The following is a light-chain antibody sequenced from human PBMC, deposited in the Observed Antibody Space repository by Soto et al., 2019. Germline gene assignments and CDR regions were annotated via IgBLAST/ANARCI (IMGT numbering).Light chain of an antibody. V-gene: IGKV1-39*01. CDR3: QPSYSTLRT. J-gene: IGKJ1*01. CDR2: AAS. CDR1: QSISSY. Sequence: DIQMTQAPSSLSASVGERVTITCRASQSISSYLNWYQQKPGKAPKLLIYAASSLKSGVPSRLSGSGTGTDFTLTISSLQPEDFATYYCQPSYSTLRTFGHGTKV.